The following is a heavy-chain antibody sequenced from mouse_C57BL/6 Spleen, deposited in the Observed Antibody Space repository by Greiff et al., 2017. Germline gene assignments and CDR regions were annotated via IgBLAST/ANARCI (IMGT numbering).Heavy chain of an antibody. CDR2: IWSGGST. CDR3: AINPYDYDVGPVMDY. CDR1: GFSLTSYG. D-gene: IGHD2-4*01. J-gene: IGHJ4*01. Sequence: QVQLQQSGPGLVQPSQSLSITCTVSGFSLTSYGVHWVRQSPGKGLEWLGVIWSGGSTDYNAAFISRLSISKDNSKSQVFFKMNSLQADDTAIDYCAINPYDYDVGPVMDYWGQGTSVTVSA. V-gene: IGHV2-2*01.